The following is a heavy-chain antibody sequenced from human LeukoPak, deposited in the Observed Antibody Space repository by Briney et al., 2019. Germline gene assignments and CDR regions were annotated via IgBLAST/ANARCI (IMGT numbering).Heavy chain of an antibody. J-gene: IGHJ6*02. CDR2: ISYDGSNK. V-gene: IGHV3-30*18. D-gene: IGHD2-15*01. CDR3: AKDPRCGGSCYSDYYYYGMDV. Sequence: PGGSLRLSCAASGFTFSSYGMHWVRQAPGKGLEWGAVISYDGSNKYYADSVKGRFTISRDNSKNTLYLQMNSLRAEDTAVYYCAKDPRCGGSCYSDYYYYGMDVWGQGTTVTVSS. CDR1: GFTFSSYG.